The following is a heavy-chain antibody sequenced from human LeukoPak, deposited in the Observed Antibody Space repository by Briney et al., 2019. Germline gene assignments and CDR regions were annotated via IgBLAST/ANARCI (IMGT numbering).Heavy chain of an antibody. CDR3: ARGGDTSLFDY. Sequence: PGGSLRLSCAASGFTFSSYWVSWVRQAPGKGLEWVANIKQDGSEKYYVDSVKGRFTISRDNAKNSLYLQMNSLRAEDTAVYYCARGGDTSLFDYWGQGTLVTVSS. CDR2: IKQDGSEK. J-gene: IGHJ4*02. D-gene: IGHD2-21*02. CDR1: GFTFSSYW. V-gene: IGHV3-7*03.